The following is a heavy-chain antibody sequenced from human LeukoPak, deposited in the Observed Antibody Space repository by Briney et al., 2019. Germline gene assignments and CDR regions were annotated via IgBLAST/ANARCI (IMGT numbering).Heavy chain of an antibody. D-gene: IGHD4-11*01. CDR1: GFTFSSYA. CDR3: AKDHDYRRKYYFDY. V-gene: IGHV3-23*01. CDR2: ISGSGVST. J-gene: IGHJ4*02. Sequence: PGGSLRLSCAASGFTFSSYAMSWVRQAPGKGLEWVSAISGSGVSTYYADSVKGRFTISRDNSKNTLYLQMNSLRAEDTDVYYCAKDHDYRRKYYFDYWGQGTLVTVSP.